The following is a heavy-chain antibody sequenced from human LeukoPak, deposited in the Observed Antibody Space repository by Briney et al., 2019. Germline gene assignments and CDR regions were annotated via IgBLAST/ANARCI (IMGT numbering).Heavy chain of an antibody. V-gene: IGHV1-2*02. CDR2: INPNSGGT. CDR3: ARDSHSYGVTEYNWFDP. D-gene: IGHD4-17*01. CDR1: GYTFTGYY. J-gene: IGHJ5*02. Sequence: ASVKVSCKASGYTFTGYYMHWVRQAPGQGLEWMGWINPNSGGTNYAQKFQGRVTMTRDTSISTAYMELSRLRSDDTAVYYCARDSHSYGVTEYNWFDPWGQGTLVTVSS.